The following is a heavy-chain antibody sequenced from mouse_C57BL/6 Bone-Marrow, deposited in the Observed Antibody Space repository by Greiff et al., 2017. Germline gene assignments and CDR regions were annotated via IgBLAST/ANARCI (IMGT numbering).Heavy chain of an antibody. J-gene: IGHJ2*01. D-gene: IGHD1-1*01. CDR2: INPSSGYT. CDR1: GYTFTSYT. CDR3: ASVALDY. Sequence: VQLQESGAELARPGASVKMSCKASGYTFTSYTMHWVKQRPGQGLEWIGYINPSSGYTKYNQKFKDKATLTADKSSSTAYMQLSSLTTEDSAVYYCASVALDYWGQGTTLTVSS. V-gene: IGHV1-4*01.